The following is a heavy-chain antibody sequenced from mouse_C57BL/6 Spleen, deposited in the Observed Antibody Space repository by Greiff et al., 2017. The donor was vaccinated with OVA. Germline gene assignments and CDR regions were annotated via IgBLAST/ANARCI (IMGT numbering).Heavy chain of an antibody. CDR2: INPYNGGT. J-gene: IGHJ4*01. V-gene: IGHV1-53*01. D-gene: IGHD3-1*01. Sequence: QVQLQQPGTELVKPGASVKLSCKASGYTFTSYWMHWVKQRPGQGLEWIGVINPYNGGTSYNQKFKGKATLTVDKSSSTAYMELNSLTSEDSAVYYCARLGYDYYAMDYWGQGTSVTVSS. CDR3: ARLGYDYYAMDY. CDR1: GYTFTSYW.